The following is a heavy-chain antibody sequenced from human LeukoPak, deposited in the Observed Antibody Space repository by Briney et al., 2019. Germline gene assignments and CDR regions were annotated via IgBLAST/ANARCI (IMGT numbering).Heavy chain of an antibody. J-gene: IGHJ4*02. V-gene: IGHV4-59*01. Sequence: SEILSLTCTVSGGSISGYYWSWIRQPPGKGLEWIGFIHYSGITNYNPSLKSRVTISLDMSKNQFSLRLTSVTTADTAVYYCAKRPVVATFDYWGQGTLVTVSS. D-gene: IGHD2-15*01. CDR2: IHYSGIT. CDR3: AKRPVVATFDY. CDR1: GGSISGYY.